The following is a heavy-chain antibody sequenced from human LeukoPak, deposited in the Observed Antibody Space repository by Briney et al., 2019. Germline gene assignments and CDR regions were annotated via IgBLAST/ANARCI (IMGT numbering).Heavy chain of an antibody. D-gene: IGHD3-22*01. Sequence: ASVKVSCKASGYTFTSYYMHWVRQAPGQGLEWMGIINPSGGSTSYAQKFQGRVTITADESTSTAYMELSSLRSEDTAVYYCAGDYYDSSGYYYLLDYWGQGTLVTVSS. V-gene: IGHV1-46*01. CDR1: GYTFTSYY. CDR3: AGDYYDSSGYYYLLDY. CDR2: INPSGGST. J-gene: IGHJ4*02.